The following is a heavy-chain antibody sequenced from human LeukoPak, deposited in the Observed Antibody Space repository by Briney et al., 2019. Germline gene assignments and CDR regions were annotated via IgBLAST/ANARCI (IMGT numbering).Heavy chain of an antibody. J-gene: IGHJ4*02. CDR3: ARMALYSSGWYLSWVDY. V-gene: IGHV3-33*01. Sequence: GGSLRLSCAAFGFTFSNYGMHWVRQAPGKGLEWVAVIWYDGSNTYYADSVKGRFTISRDNSENTLYLQMNGLRAEDTAVYYCARMALYSSGWYLSWVDYWGQGTLVTVSS. CDR1: GFTFSNYG. CDR2: IWYDGSNT. D-gene: IGHD6-19*01.